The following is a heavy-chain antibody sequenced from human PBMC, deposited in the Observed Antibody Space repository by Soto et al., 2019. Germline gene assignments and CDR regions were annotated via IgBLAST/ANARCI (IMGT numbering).Heavy chain of an antibody. J-gene: IGHJ6*02. CDR1: GFTFSSYE. D-gene: IGHD1-7*01. V-gene: IGHV3-48*03. CDR3: ARVSITGTTNYYYYGMDV. Sequence: GGSLRLSCAASGFTFSSYEMNWVRQAPGKGLEWVSYISSSGSTIYYADSVKGRFTISRDNAKNSLYLQMNSLRAEDTAVYYCARVSITGTTNYYYYGMDVSGPGTTVPVSS. CDR2: ISSSGSTI.